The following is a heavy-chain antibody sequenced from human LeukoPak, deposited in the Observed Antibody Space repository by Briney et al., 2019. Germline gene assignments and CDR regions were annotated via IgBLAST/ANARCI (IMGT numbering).Heavy chain of an antibody. CDR2: ISYDGSNK. D-gene: IGHD6-13*01. CDR1: GFTFSSYG. V-gene: IGHV3-30*18. Sequence: TGGSLRLSCAASGFTFSSYGMHWVRQAPGKGLEWVAVISYDGSNKYYADSVKGRFTISRDNSKNTLYLQMNSLRAEDTAVYYCAKSIAAAGIDYWGQGTLVTVSS. CDR3: AKSIAAAGIDY. J-gene: IGHJ4*02.